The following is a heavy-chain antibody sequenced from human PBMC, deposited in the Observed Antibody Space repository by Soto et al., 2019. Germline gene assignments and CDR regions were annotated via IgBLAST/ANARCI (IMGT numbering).Heavy chain of an antibody. CDR3: TTGRVSMITFGGVIVPLNYYGMDV. V-gene: IGHV3-15*01. D-gene: IGHD3-16*02. CDR2: IKSKTDGGTT. J-gene: IGHJ6*02. Sequence: PGGSLRLSCAASGFTFSNAWMSWVRQAPGKGLEWVGRIKSKTDGGTTDYAAPVKGRFTISRDDSKNTLYLQMNSLKTEDTAVYYCTTGRVSMITFGGVIVPLNYYGMDVWGQGTTVTVSS. CDR1: GFTFSNAW.